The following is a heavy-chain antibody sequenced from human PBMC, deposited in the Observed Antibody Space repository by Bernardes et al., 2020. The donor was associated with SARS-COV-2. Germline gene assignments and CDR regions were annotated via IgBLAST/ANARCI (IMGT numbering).Heavy chain of an antibody. J-gene: IGHJ3*02. CDR3: AKDRTWGLGGTGAFDI. CDR2: VGATGDTT. D-gene: IGHD7-27*01. Sequence: GGSLRLSCTASGFTFRNYGMSWVRQAPGKGLEWVSTVGATGDTTYSADSVKGRFTVSRDNSKNTLYLQMNSLRVEDTAVYYCAKDRTWGLGGTGAFDIWGQGAMVTVSS. CDR1: GFTFRNYG. V-gene: IGHV3-23*01.